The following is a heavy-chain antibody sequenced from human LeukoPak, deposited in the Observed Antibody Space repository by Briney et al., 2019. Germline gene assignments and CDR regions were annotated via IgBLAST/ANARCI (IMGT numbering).Heavy chain of an antibody. CDR1: GGSISSGGYS. J-gene: IGHJ2*01. CDR3: ARDLPDYYDSSGYPYWYFDL. V-gene: IGHV4-30-2*01. D-gene: IGHD3-22*01. Sequence: SETLSLTCAVSGGSISSGGYSWSWIRQPPGKGLEWIGYIYHSGSTYYNPSLKSRVTISVDTSKNQFSLKLSSVTAADTAVYYCARDLPDYYDSSGYPYWYFDLWGRGTLVTVSS. CDR2: IYHSGST.